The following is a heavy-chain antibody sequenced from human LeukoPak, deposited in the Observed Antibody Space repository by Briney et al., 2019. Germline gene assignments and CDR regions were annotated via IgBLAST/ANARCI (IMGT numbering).Heavy chain of an antibody. V-gene: IGHV3-64D*09. Sequence: GGSLRLSCSASGFTFSSYAMHWVRQAPGKGLEYVSAISSNGGSTYYADSVKGRFTISRDNSKNTLYLQMSSLRAEDTAVYYCVKDSYSSSPLDFDYWGQATLVTVSS. CDR1: GFTFSSYA. CDR2: ISSNGGST. D-gene: IGHD6-6*01. CDR3: VKDSYSSSPLDFDY. J-gene: IGHJ4*02.